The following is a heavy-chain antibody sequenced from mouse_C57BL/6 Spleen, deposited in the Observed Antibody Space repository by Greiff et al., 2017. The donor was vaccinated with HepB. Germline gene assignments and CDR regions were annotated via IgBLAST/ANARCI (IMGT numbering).Heavy chain of an antibody. J-gene: IGHJ4*01. CDR2: IDPETGGT. D-gene: IGHD3-2*02. V-gene: IGHV1-15*01. CDR3: TRRNYQGAMDY. Sequence: VQRVESGAELVRPGASVTLSCKASGYTFTDYEMHWVKQTPVHGLEWIGAIDPETGGTAYNQKFKGKAILTADKSSSTAYMELRSLTSEDSAVYYCTRRNYQGAMDYWGQGTSVTVSS. CDR1: GYTFTDYE.